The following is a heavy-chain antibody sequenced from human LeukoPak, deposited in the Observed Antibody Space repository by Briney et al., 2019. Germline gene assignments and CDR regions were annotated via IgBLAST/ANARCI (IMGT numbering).Heavy chain of an antibody. D-gene: IGHD5-18*01. CDR1: GYSFTNYW. J-gene: IGHJ4*02. CDR2: IYPGDSDT. CDR3: ARRGEAMDPFDY. Sequence: GESLKISCKGSGYSFTNYWIGWVRQMPGKGLEWMGVIYPGDSDTRYSPSLQGQVTISADKSINTAYLQWSSLKASDTAIYYCARRGEAMDPFDYWGQGTLVTVSS. V-gene: IGHV5-51*01.